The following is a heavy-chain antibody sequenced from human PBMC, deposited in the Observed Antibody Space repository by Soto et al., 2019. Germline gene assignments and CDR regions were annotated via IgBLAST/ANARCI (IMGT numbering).Heavy chain of an antibody. CDR2: IYSGGST. CDR1: GFTVSSNY. Sequence: PGGSLRLSCAASGFTVSSNYMSWVRQAPGKGLEWVSVIYSGGSTYYADSVKGRFTISRDNSKNTLYLQMNNLRAEDTAVYYCARGGYDSSRYPQFGFDHWGQGTLVTVSS. V-gene: IGHV3-53*01. CDR3: ARGGYDSSRYPQFGFDH. J-gene: IGHJ4*02. D-gene: IGHD3-22*01.